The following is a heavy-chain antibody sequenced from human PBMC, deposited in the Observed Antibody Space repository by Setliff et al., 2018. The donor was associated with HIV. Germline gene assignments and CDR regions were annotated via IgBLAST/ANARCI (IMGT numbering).Heavy chain of an antibody. D-gene: IGHD3-22*01. J-gene: IGHJ4*02. Sequence: GGSLGLSCAASGFSFSTYAMGWVRQAPGKGLEWVSTVGAVGSPKFYADSVKGRFTISRDNSKNTLYLQMKSLRAEDTAVYYCAKLSHSHDSNGFTVDYWGRGTLVTVSS. CDR3: AKLSHSHDSNGFTVDY. V-gene: IGHV3-23*01. CDR1: GFSFSTYA. CDR2: VGAVGSPK.